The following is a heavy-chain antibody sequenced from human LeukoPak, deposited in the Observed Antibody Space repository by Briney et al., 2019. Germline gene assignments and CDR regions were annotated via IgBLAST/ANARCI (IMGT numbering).Heavy chain of an antibody. CDR3: AKDKEQWLVRGDSYYFDY. J-gene: IGHJ4*02. Sequence: GGSLRLSCAASGFTFSSYSMNWVRQAPGKGLEWVSYISSSSSTINYADSVKGRFTISRDNSKNTLYLQMNSLRAEDTAVYYCAKDKEQWLVRGDSYYFDYWGQGTLVTVSS. CDR2: ISSSSSTI. D-gene: IGHD6-19*01. V-gene: IGHV3-48*01. CDR1: GFTFSSYS.